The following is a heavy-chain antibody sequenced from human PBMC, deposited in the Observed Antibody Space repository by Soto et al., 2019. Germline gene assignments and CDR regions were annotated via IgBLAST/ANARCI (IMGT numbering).Heavy chain of an antibody. V-gene: IGHV3-48*01. CDR1: GFTFSSYS. J-gene: IGHJ4*02. D-gene: IGHD5-12*01. CDR2: ISGSSSTI. CDR3: ATRGYSGYEYYFDY. Sequence: EVQLVESGGGLVQPGGSLRLSCAASGFTFSSYSMNWVRQAPGKGLEWVSYISGSSSTIYYADSVKGRFTISRDNAKNSLYLQMNSLRAEDTAVYYCATRGYSGYEYYFDYWGQGTLVTVSS.